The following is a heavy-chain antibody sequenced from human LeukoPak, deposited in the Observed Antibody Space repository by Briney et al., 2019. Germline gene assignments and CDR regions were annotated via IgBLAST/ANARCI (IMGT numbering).Heavy chain of an antibody. D-gene: IGHD5-18*01. CDR3: AGYTYGFGKSY. J-gene: IGHJ4*02. V-gene: IGHV4-59*01. CDR1: GGPISSYY. CDR2: IYNTGST. Sequence: KASETLSLTCTVSGGPISSYYWSWIRQPPGKGLEWIGYIYNTGSTNYNPSLKSRVSMSADTSKNQFSLKLSSVTAADTAVYYCAGYTYGFGKSYWGQGTLVTVSS.